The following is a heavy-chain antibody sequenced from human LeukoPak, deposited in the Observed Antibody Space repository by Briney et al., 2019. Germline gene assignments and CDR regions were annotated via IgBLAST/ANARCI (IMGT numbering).Heavy chain of an antibody. CDR2: VSAYNGQI. Sequence: ASVKVSCKASGYTFGTYAISWVRQAPGQGLEWMGWVSAYNGQISYAQKFQGRVTMTTDTSTSTGYMDLKNLGSDDTAVYYCARSPNILTAINDYWGQGTLVTVSS. J-gene: IGHJ4*02. CDR1: GYTFGTYA. V-gene: IGHV1-18*04. D-gene: IGHD3-9*01. CDR3: ARSPNILTAINDY.